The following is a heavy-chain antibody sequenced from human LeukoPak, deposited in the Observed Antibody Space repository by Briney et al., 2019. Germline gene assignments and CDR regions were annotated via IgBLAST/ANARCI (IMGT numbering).Heavy chain of an antibody. J-gene: IGHJ4*02. CDR3: ARDRWYSSGWYSDY. D-gene: IGHD6-19*01. V-gene: IGHV4-4*07. CDR2: IYTSGST. CDR1: GGSISSYY. Sequence: SETLSLTCTVSGGSISSYYWSWIRQPAGKGLEWIGRIYTSGSTNYNPSLKSRVAMSVDTSKNQFSLKLSSVTAADTAVYYCARDRWYSSGWYSDYWGQGTLVTVSS.